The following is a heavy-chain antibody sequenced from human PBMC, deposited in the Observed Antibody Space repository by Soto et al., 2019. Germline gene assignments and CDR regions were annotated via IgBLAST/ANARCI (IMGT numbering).Heavy chain of an antibody. J-gene: IGHJ2*01. D-gene: IGHD3-3*01. V-gene: IGHV1-2*02. CDR2: INTDSGGT. CDR3: AREIRSGYYKYCYFDL. Sequence: QVQLVQSGAEVKKPGASVKVSCKASGYSFTVYHMHWVRQAPGQGLEWMGWINTDSGGTKYAQKFEGRVTMSRDTSINTAYRELSNLISDDTAVYYCAREIRSGYYKYCYFDLWGRGTLITVSS. CDR1: GYSFTVYH.